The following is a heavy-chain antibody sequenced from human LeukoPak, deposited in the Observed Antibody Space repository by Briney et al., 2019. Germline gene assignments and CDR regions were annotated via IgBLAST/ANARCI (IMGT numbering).Heavy chain of an antibody. Sequence: ASVKVSCKASGYTFTSYGISWVRQAPGQGLEWMGWISAYNGNTNYAQKLQGRVTMTTDTSTSTAYMELRSLRSEDTAVYYCVTGGYSSGWGRYYFDCWGQGTLVTVSS. CDR1: GYTFTSYG. V-gene: IGHV1-18*01. J-gene: IGHJ4*02. CDR3: VTGGYSSGWGRYYFDC. D-gene: IGHD6-19*01. CDR2: ISAYNGNT.